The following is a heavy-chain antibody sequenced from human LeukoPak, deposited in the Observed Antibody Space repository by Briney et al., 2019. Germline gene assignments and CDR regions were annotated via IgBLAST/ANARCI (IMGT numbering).Heavy chain of an antibody. D-gene: IGHD2-2*01. CDR3: GSDRSSYFDY. J-gene: IGHJ4*02. V-gene: IGHV3-21*01. CDR1: GFTFSSYS. CDR2: ISNSSSYI. Sequence: PGGSLRLSCAASGFTFSSYSMNWVRQAPGKGLEWVSSISNSSSYIYYADSVKGRFTISRDNAKNSLYLQMNSLRAEDTAVYYCGSDRSSYFDYWGQGTLVTVSS.